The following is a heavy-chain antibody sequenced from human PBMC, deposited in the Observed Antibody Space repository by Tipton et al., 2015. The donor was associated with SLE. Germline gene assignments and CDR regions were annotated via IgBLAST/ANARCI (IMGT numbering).Heavy chain of an antibody. J-gene: IGHJ5*02. V-gene: IGHV4-59*11. CDR3: VRRVLESAIVGVTGNWLDP. Sequence: GLVKPSETLSLICTVSGGSMNNQYWNWIRKPPGKGLEWIGRIHYSGRTNYNPSLSSRVTISIDTSSNQFSLKLTSVTAADTAVYYCVRRVLESAIVGVTGNWLDPWGQGTLVTVSS. D-gene: IGHD3-3*01. CDR1: GGSMNNQY. CDR2: IHYSGRT.